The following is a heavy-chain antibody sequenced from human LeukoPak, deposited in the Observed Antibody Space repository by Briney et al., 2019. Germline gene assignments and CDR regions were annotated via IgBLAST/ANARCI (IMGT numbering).Heavy chain of an antibody. D-gene: IGHD3-3*01. J-gene: IGHJ4*02. V-gene: IGHV1-8*01. Sequence: ASVKVSCKASGYTFTSYDINWVRQATGQGLEWMGWMNPNSGNTGYAQKFQGRVTMTRNTSISTAYMELSSLRSEDTAVYYCARDFWSGSPFGYWGQGTLVTVSS. CDR2: MNPNSGNT. CDR3: ARDFWSGSPFGY. CDR1: GYTFTSYD.